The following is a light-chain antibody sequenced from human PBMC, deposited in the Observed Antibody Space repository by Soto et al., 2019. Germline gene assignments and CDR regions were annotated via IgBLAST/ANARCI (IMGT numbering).Light chain of an antibody. CDR1: SSDVGGYHY. V-gene: IGLV2-14*01. J-gene: IGLJ3*02. Sequence: QSVLTQPASVSGSPGQSITISCTGTSSDVGGYHYVSWYQQHPGKAPKLMIYEVSNRPSGVSNRFSGSKSGNTASLTISGLHTEDEADYYCSSFTSINTWVFGGGTKLTVL. CDR2: EVS. CDR3: SSFTSINTWV.